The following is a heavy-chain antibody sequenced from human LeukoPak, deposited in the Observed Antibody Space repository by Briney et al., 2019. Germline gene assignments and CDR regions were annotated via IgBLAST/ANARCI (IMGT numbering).Heavy chain of an antibody. J-gene: IGHJ5*02. V-gene: IGHV1-3*03. Sequence: ASVKVSCKASGYTFTSHVMHWVRQAPGQRLEWMGCINDGNGNTKYSQEFQGRVTITRDTSASTAYMELSSLRSEDMAVYYCARGAKFRSYGSGTYYTSLPFDPWGQGTLVTVSS. CDR2: INDGNGNT. CDR3: ARGAKFRSYGSGTYYTSLPFDP. D-gene: IGHD3-10*01. CDR1: GYTFTSHV.